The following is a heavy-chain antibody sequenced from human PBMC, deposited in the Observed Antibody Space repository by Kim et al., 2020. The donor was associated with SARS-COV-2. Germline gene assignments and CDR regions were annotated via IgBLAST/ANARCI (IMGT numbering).Heavy chain of an antibody. D-gene: IGHD2-8*02. CDR3: ARINVLARRHLDS. CDR1: GGYVTGYY. V-gene: IGHV4-59*02. Sequence: SETLSLTCSVSGGYVTGYYWTWIRQPPGKGLEWIGYVFFDGSTSYNPYLRSGVTISLDASQNQVSLQVRSVTAADTAVYYSARINVLARRHLDSGGQGVQVTVSS. J-gene: IGHJ4*02. CDR2: VFFDGST.